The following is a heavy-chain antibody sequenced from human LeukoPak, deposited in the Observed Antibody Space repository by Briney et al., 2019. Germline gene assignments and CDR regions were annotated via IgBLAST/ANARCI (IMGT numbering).Heavy chain of an antibody. J-gene: IGHJ4*02. Sequence: GGSLRLSCAASGFTFSDFYMTWIRQAPGKGLEWISYISGSALTIYYSDSVKGRFTISRDNAKNSLYLQMNSLRAEDTAVYYCAIYYDYYFDYWGQGTLVTVSS. V-gene: IGHV3-11*04. CDR3: AIYYDYYFDY. CDR2: ISGSALTI. D-gene: IGHD3-3*01. CDR1: GFTFSDFY.